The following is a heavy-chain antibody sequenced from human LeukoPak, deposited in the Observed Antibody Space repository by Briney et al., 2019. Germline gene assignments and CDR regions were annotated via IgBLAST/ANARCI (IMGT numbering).Heavy chain of an antibody. CDR3: AGGATLGVRFRWFDP. D-gene: IGHD1-26*01. Sequence: PSETLSLTCTVSGGSISSSSYYWGWIRQPPGKGLEWIGSIYYSGSTYYNPSLKSRVTISVDTSKNQFSLKLSSVTAADTAVYYCAGGATLGVRFRWFDPWGQGTLVTVSS. V-gene: IGHV4-39*07. CDR1: GGSISSSSYY. CDR2: IYYSGST. J-gene: IGHJ5*02.